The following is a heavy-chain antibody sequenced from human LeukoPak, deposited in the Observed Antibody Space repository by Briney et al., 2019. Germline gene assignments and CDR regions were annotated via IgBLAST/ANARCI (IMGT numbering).Heavy chain of an antibody. CDR1: GNSISNYA. D-gene: IGHD3-10*01. V-gene: IGHV1-69*13. CDR2: IIPIFGTA. CDR3: ARGVYYYGSGSYSIDY. J-gene: IGHJ4*02. Sequence: SVKVSCKASGNSISNYAVSWVRPAPGQGLEWMGGIIPIFGTANYAQKFQGRVTITADESTSTAYMELSSLRSEDTAVYYCARGVYYYGSGSYSIDYWGQGTLVTVSS.